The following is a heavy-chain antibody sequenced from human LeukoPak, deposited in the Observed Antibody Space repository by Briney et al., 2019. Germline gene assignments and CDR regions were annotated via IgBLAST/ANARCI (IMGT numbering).Heavy chain of an antibody. CDR3: ARGGQAGTGDF. V-gene: IGHV3-21*01. D-gene: IGHD3-10*01. J-gene: IGHJ4*02. CDR2: ISSSGSYI. CDR1: GFTFRSYT. Sequence: AGGSLRLSCAASGFTFRSYTMNWVRQAPGKGLEWVSSISSSGSYIYYADSLKGRFTISRDNAKDSLSLEMNSLRAEDTAVYYCARGGQAGTGDFWGQGTLVTVSS.